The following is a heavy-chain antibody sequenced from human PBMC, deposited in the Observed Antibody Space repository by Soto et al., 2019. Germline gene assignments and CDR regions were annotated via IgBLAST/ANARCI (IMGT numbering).Heavy chain of an antibody. J-gene: IGHJ2*01. CDR3: ARDRPYYYDSSGYSSYWYFDL. V-gene: IGHV4-31*03. CDR1: GGSISSGGYY. Sequence: SETLSLTCTVSGGSISSGGYYWSWIRQHPGKGLEWIGYIYYSGSTYYNPSLKSRVTISVDTSKNQLSLKLSSVTAADTAVYYCARDRPYYYDSSGYSSYWYFDLWGRGTLVTVSS. CDR2: IYYSGST. D-gene: IGHD3-22*01.